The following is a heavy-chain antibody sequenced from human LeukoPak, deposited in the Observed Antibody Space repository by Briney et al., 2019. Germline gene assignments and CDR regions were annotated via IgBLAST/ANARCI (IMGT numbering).Heavy chain of an antibody. CDR3: AREEQQLGKIDY. J-gene: IGHJ4*02. CDR2: ISAYNGNT. CDR1: GYTFTSYG. V-gene: IGHV1-18*01. D-gene: IGHD6-13*01. Sequence: ASVKVSCKASGYTFTSYGISWVRQAPGQGLEWMGWISAYNGNTNYAQKLQGRVTMTTDTSTSTAYMELSSLRSEDTAVYYCAREEQQLGKIDYWGQGTLVTVSS.